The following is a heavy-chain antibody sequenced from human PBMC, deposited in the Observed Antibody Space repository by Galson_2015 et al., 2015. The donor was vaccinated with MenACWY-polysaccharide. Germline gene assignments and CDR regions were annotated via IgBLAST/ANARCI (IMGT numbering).Heavy chain of an antibody. CDR1: GGTFSRYA. CDR2: IIPIFGTA. D-gene: IGHD6-13*01. V-gene: IGHV1-69*13. CDR3: ARDNGIAARRFFFDY. J-gene: IGHJ4*02. Sequence: SVKVSCKASGGTFSRYAISWVRQAPGQGLEWMGGIIPIFGTANYAQKFQGRVTITAGESTSTAYMELSSLRSEDTAVYYCARDNGIAARRFFFDYWGQGTLVTVSS.